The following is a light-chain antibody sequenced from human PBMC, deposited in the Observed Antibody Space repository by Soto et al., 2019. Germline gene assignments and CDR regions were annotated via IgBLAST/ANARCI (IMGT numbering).Light chain of an antibody. J-gene: IGKJ4*01. V-gene: IGKV4-1*01. CDR3: QQYSSNPQLP. CDR1: QSVLYSSNNKNY. Sequence: DIVMTQSPDSLAVSLGERATINCKSSQSVLYSSNNKNYLAWYQQKPRQPPKLLIYWASTRESGVPDRFSGSGSGTDFTLTISSLQAEYVAVYYCQQYSSNPQLPFGAGTKVEIX. CDR2: WAS.